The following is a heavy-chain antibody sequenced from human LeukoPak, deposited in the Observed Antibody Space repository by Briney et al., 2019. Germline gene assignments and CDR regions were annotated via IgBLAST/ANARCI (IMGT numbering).Heavy chain of an antibody. J-gene: IGHJ5*02. Sequence: PGGSLRLSCAAPGFTFSGSAIHSVRQSFGKGLEWIGHIDKEKNSYATASAYAVSVEGRFTVSRDDSKNMAFLQMSGLKTEDTALYFCTRDSGTYNWLDPWGQGTLVTVSS. D-gene: IGHD1-26*01. CDR1: GFTFSGSA. CDR2: IDKEKNSYAT. CDR3: TRDSGTYNWLDP. V-gene: IGHV3-73*01.